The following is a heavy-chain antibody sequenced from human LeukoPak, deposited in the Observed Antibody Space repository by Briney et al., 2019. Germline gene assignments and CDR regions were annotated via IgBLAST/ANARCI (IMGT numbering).Heavy chain of an antibody. CDR3: ARVSLQDWFDP. CDR2: ISYDGSNK. V-gene: IGHV3-30*04. Sequence: GGSLRLSCAASGFTFSSYAMHWVRQAPGKGLEWVAIISYDGSNKYYADSVKGRFTISRDNSKNTPYLQMNSLRAEDTAVYYCARVSLQDWFDPWGQGTLVTVSS. CDR1: GFTFSSYA. D-gene: IGHD4-11*01. J-gene: IGHJ5*02.